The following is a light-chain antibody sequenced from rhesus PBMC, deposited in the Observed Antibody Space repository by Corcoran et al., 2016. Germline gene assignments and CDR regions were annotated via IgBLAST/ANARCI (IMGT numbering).Light chain of an antibody. Sequence: EIVMTQSPATLSLSPGERATLSCRASQSVSSYVAWYQQKPEQAPGLLIYGASSRATGITDRFSGSGAGTDFTLIISSLEHEDVGVYYCQQYNNWICTFGPGTKLEIK. J-gene: IGKJ3*01. CDR1: QSVSSY. CDR2: GAS. V-gene: IGKV3S9*01. CDR3: QQYNNWICT.